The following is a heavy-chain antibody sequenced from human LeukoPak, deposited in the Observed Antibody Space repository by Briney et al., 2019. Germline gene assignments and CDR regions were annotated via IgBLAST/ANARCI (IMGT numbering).Heavy chain of an antibody. D-gene: IGHD1-26*01. Sequence: SETLSLTCTVSGGSISSYYWSWTRQPAGKGLEWIGRIYTSGSTNYNPSLKSRVTMSVDTSKDQFSLKLSSVTAADTAVFYCARENSGSYREFDYWGQGTLVTVSS. J-gene: IGHJ4*02. CDR1: GGSISSYY. CDR2: IYTSGST. CDR3: ARENSGSYREFDY. V-gene: IGHV4-4*07.